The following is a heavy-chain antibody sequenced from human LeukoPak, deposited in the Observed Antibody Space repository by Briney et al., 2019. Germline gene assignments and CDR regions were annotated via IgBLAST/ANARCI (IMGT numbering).Heavy chain of an antibody. Sequence: NPSETLSLTCAVYGGSFSGYYWSWIRQPPGKGLEWIGEINHSGSTNYNPSLKSRVTISVDTSKNQFSLKLSSVTAADTAVYYCARAVQEYYYDSSGYYYRKNYYYYMDVWGKGTTVTVSS. CDR1: GGSFSGYY. CDR2: INHSGST. CDR3: ARAVQEYYYDSSGYYYRKNYYYYMDV. J-gene: IGHJ6*03. D-gene: IGHD3-22*01. V-gene: IGHV4-34*01.